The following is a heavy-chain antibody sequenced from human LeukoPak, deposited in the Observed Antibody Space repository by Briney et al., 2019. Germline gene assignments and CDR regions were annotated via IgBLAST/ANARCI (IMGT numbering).Heavy chain of an antibody. J-gene: IGHJ4*02. CDR1: GFTFSSYA. Sequence: QPGGSLRLSCAASGFTFSSYAMSWVRQAPGKGLEWVSAISGSGGSTYYADSVKGRFTISRDNSKNTLYLQMNNLRAEDAAVYYCAKDGPRGYCTNGVCYLFDYWGQGTLVTVSS. V-gene: IGHV3-23*01. CDR2: ISGSGGST. D-gene: IGHD2-8*01. CDR3: AKDGPRGYCTNGVCYLFDY.